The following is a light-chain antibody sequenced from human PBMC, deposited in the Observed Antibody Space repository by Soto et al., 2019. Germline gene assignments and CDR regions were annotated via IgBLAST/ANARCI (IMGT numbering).Light chain of an antibody. Sequence: DIQMTQYPSTLSASVGDRVTIACRASQSILGWLAWYQQKAGKAPNLLIYDVSRLHTGVPSRFSGSRSGTEFTLTISSLQPDDSATYYCQQYKDSWTFGQGTKVVIK. CDR1: QSILGW. V-gene: IGKV1-5*01. CDR2: DVS. J-gene: IGKJ1*01. CDR3: QQYKDSWT.